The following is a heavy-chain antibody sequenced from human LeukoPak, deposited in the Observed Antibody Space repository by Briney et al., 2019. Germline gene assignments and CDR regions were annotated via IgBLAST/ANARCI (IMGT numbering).Heavy chain of an antibody. V-gene: IGHV4-61*02. CDR3: ARSLGYYYDSSGQYFDY. CDR1: GGSISSGSYY. Sequence: PSETLSLTCTVSGGSISSGSYYWSWIRQPAGKGLEWIGRIYTSGSTNYNPSLKSRVTISVDTSKNQLSLKLSSVTAADTAVYYCARSLGYYYDSSGQYFDYWGQGTLVTVSS. J-gene: IGHJ4*02. CDR2: IYTSGST. D-gene: IGHD3-22*01.